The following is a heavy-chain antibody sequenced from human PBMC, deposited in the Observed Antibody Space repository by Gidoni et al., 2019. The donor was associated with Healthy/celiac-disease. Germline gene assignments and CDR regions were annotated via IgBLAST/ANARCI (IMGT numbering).Heavy chain of an antibody. J-gene: IGHJ6*02. D-gene: IGHD1-26*01. V-gene: IGHV4-34*01. Sequence: QVQLQQWGAGLLKPSETLSLTCAVYGGSLSSYYWSWIRQPPGKGLEWIGEINHSGSTNYNPSLKSRVTISVDTSKNQFALKLSSVTAADTAVYYCASGIVGAATSYYYYGMDVWGQGTTVTVSS. CDR3: ASGIVGAATSYYYYGMDV. CDR1: GGSLSSYY. CDR2: INHSGST.